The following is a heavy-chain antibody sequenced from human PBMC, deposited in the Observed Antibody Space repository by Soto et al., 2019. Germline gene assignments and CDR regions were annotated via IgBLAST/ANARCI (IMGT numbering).Heavy chain of an antibody. J-gene: IGHJ6*02. V-gene: IGHV3-11*01. CDR3: ARGRYYYGSGSPRRKAYGMDV. CDR2: ISSSGSTI. CDR1: GFTFSDYY. D-gene: IGHD3-10*01. Sequence: GGSLRLSCAASGFTFSDYYMSWIRQAPGKGLEWVSYISSSGSTIYYADSVKGRFTISRDNAKNSLYLQMNSLRAEDTAVNYCARGRYYYGSGSPRRKAYGMDVWGQGTTVTVS.